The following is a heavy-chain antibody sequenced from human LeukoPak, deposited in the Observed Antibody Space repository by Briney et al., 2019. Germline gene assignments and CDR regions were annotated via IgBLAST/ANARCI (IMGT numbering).Heavy chain of an antibody. Sequence: GGSLRLSCAASGFTFSSYAMSWVRQAPGKGLEWVSAISGSGVSTYYADSVKGRFTISRDNSKNTLYLQMNSLRAEDTAVYYCTTELLWFGEAYYYYYGMDVWGQGTTVTVSS. CDR2: ISGSGVST. J-gene: IGHJ6*02. V-gene: IGHV3-23*01. D-gene: IGHD3-10*01. CDR3: TTELLWFGEAYYYYYGMDV. CDR1: GFTFSSYA.